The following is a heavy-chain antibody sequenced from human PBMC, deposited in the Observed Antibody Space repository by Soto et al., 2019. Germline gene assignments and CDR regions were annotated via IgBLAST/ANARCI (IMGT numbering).Heavy chain of an antibody. V-gene: IGHV5-51*01. Sequence: GEPLKISCKGSGYSFITYWIGWVRQMPGKGLAWMAMIYPADSETRYSPSFQGHVTISADKSISTAYLQWSSLKASATAIYYCARPLITTVRGVIPSGGWLDPWGQGTLVNVSS. CDR1: GYSFITYW. D-gene: IGHD3-10*01. J-gene: IGHJ5*01. CDR3: ARPLITTVRGVIPSGGWLDP. CDR2: IYPADSET.